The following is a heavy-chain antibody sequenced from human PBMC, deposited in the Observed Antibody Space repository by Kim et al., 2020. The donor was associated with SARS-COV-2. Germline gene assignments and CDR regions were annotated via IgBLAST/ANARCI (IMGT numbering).Heavy chain of an antibody. V-gene: IGHV1-18*01. Sequence: ASVKVSCKASGYTFTDYGFSWVRQAPGQGLEWMGWIDSDNGNTNYAQNLQGRVTMTADTSTSTAYMELMSLRSDDTAMYYCVRGHYGKIVGEYWGQEPWSPSPQ. CDR2: IDSDNGNT. J-gene: IGHJ4*01. CDR1: GYTFTDYG. D-gene: IGHD1-26*01. CDR3: VRGHYGKIVGEY.